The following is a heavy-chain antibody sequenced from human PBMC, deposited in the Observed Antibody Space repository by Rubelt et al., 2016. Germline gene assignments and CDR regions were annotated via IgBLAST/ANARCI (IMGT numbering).Heavy chain of an antibody. J-gene: IGHJ4*02. Sequence: QVQLVQSGAEVKKPGASVKVSCKASGYTFTSYGISWVRQAPGQGLEGMGWISAYNGNTNYARLLPGVFTMTTATSTSTAYMGLRSLRSDDTAVYYCARVDRGDYFDYWGQGTLVTVSS. CDR1: GYTFTSYG. V-gene: IGHV1-18*01. CDR2: ISAYNGNT. CDR3: ARVDRGDYFDY.